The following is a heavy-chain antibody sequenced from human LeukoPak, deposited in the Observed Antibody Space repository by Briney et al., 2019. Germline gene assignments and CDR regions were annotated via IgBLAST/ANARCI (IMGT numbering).Heavy chain of an antibody. CDR1: GFTFSTYE. D-gene: IGHD6-13*01. CDR2: ITSSASSI. V-gene: IGHV3-48*03. CDR3: ARESMSSNWFYFDY. J-gene: IGHJ4*02. Sequence: GSLRLSCSASGFTFSTYEMNWVRQAPGRGLEGVSYITSSASSIHYADSVKGRFTISRDNAKNSLYLQMNSLRAEDTAVYYCARESMSSNWFYFDYWGQGNLVTVSS.